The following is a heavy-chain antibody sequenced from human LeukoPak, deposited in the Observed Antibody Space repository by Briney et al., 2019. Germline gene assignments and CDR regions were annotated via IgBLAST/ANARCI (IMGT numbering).Heavy chain of an antibody. CDR3: ARDDLRGGGTCYLDY. Sequence: GGSLRLSCAASGFTFSNYGMHWVRQAPGKGLEWVSFIRYDGNDKFYADSVKGRFTISRDNAKNSLYLQMNNLRAEDTAIYYCARDDLRGGGTCYLDYWGQGTLVTVSS. J-gene: IGHJ4*02. CDR1: GFTFSNYG. D-gene: IGHD2-15*01. V-gene: IGHV3-30*02. CDR2: IRYDGNDK.